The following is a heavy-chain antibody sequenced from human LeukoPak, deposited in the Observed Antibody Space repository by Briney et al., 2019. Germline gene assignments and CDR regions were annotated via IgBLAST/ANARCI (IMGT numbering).Heavy chain of an antibody. V-gene: IGHV1-18*01. CDR1: GYTFTSYG. CDR2: ISPYNGNT. Sequence: ASVKVSCKASGYTFTSYGISWVRQAPGQGLEWMGWISPYNGNTNYAQKLQGRVTITTDKSTSTAYMELRSLRSDDTAVYYCARTYPSDAFDIWGQGTMVTVSS. CDR3: ARTYPSDAFDI. J-gene: IGHJ3*02.